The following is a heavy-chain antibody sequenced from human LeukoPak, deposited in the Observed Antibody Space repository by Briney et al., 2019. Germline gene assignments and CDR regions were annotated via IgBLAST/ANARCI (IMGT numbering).Heavy chain of an antibody. CDR1: GGSISSYY. Sequence: SETLSLTCTVSGGSISSYYWNWIRQPPGKGLEWIGHIDYSGNSNYNPSLKSRVTISVDTSKNQLSLKLNSVTAADTAVYYCARSWGAGTTVVWGQGTLVTVSP. CDR3: ARSWGAGTTVV. CDR2: IDYSGNS. D-gene: IGHD1-7*01. J-gene: IGHJ4*02. V-gene: IGHV4-59*01.